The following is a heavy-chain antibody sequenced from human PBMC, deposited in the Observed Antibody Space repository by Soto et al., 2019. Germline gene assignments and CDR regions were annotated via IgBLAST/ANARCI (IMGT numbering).Heavy chain of an antibody. CDR2: IYYSGST. J-gene: IGHJ5*02. V-gene: IGHV4-31*03. CDR1: GGSIRSTTYH. CDR3: ARAPPTTVTTCFDP. D-gene: IGHD4-17*01. Sequence: PSETLSLTCTVSGGSIRSTTYHWAWIRQHPGKGLEWIGYIYYSGSTYYNPSLKSRVTISVDTSKNQFSLKLSSVTAADTAVYYCARAPPTTVTTCFDPWGQGTLVTVSS.